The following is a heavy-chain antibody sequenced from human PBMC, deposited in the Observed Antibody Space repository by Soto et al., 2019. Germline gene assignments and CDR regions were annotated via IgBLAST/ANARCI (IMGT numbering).Heavy chain of an antibody. Sequence: PGGSLRLSCAASRFTLISFGMHWVRQAPGKGLEWVAVIWYDGSNKYYADSVKGRFTISRDNSKNTLYLQMNSLRGEDTAVYYCARDPGKWGRSYYGMDVWGQGTTVTVSS. CDR1: RFTLISFG. CDR3: ARDPGKWGRSYYGMDV. J-gene: IGHJ6*02. V-gene: IGHV3-33*01. D-gene: IGHD3-16*01. CDR2: IWYDGSNK.